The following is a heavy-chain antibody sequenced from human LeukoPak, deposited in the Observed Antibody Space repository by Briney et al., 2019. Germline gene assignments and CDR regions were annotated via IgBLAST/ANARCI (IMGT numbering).Heavy chain of an antibody. J-gene: IGHJ4*02. CDR2: IYYSGST. D-gene: IGHD6-19*01. V-gene: IGHV4-61*08. CDR3: AKFNSGWTYEDY. Sequence: SETLSLTCTVSGGSISSGGYYWSWIRQHPGKGLEWIGYIYYSGSTNYNPSLKSRVTISVDTSKNQFSLKLSSVTAADTAVYYCAKFNSGWTYEDYWGQGTLVTVSS. CDR1: GGSISSGGYY.